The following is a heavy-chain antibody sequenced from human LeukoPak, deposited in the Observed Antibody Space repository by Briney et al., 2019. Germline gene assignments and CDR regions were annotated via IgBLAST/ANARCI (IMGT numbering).Heavy chain of an antibody. CDR3: AREGPYSSGWDLDY. J-gene: IGHJ4*02. Sequence: ASVKVSCKASGGTFSSYAISWVRQAPGQGLEWMGGIIPIFGTANYAQKFQGRVTIIADESTSTAYMELSSLRSEDTAVYYCAREGPYSSGWDLDYWGQGTLVTVSS. CDR1: GGTFSSYA. D-gene: IGHD6-19*01. V-gene: IGHV1-69*13. CDR2: IIPIFGTA.